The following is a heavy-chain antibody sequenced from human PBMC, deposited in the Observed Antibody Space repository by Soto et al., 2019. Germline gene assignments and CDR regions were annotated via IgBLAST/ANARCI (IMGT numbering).Heavy chain of an antibody. Sequence: RASVKVSCKASGWTFSSYAISWGRQAPGQGLEWMGGIIPIFGTANYAQKFQGRVTITAGESTSTAYMELSSLRSEDTAVYYCARYCSSTSCYTTEPRGYYYYGMDVWGQGTTVTVSS. J-gene: IGHJ6*02. V-gene: IGHV1-69*13. CDR3: ARYCSSTSCYTTEPRGYYYYGMDV. D-gene: IGHD2-2*02. CDR1: GWTFSSYA. CDR2: IIPIFGTA.